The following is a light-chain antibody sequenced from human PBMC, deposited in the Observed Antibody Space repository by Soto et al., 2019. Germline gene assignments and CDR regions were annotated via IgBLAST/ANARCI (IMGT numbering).Light chain of an antibody. CDR1: SSDIGGSIL. CDR3: YSYVGSDTYVI. Sequence: QSALTQPASVSGSPGQSITISCTGTSSDIGGSILVSWYQQEPGKAPKLMIYDSSKRPSGVSNRFSGSKSGNTASLTISGLQDEDEGQYYCYSYVGSDTYVIFGGGTKLTVL. V-gene: IGLV2-23*01. J-gene: IGLJ2*01. CDR2: DSS.